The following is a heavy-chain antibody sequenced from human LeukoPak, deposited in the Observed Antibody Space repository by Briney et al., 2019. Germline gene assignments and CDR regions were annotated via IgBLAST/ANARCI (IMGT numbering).Heavy chain of an antibody. D-gene: IGHD3-10*01. J-gene: IGHJ4*02. CDR3: ARDSPVQSGRRRTMVREPFDY. CDR1: GYTFTSYG. CDR2: IGAYNGNT. Sequence: ASVKVSCKASGYTFTSYGISWVRQAPGQGLEWMGWIGAYNGNTNYAQKLQGRVTMTTDTSTSTAYMELRSLRSDDTAVYYCARDSPVQSGRRRTMVREPFDYWGQGTLVTVSS. V-gene: IGHV1-18*01.